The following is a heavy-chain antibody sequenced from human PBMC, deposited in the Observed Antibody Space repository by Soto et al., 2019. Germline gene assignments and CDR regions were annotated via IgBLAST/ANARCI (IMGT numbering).Heavy chain of an antibody. V-gene: IGHV4-34*01. CDR2: INHSGST. Sequence: PSETLSLTCAVYGGSFSGYYWSWIRQPPGKGLEWIGEINHSGSTNYNPSLKSRVTISVDTSKNQFSLKLSSVTAADTAVYYCARGRGYSSSPWRSYYYGMDVWGQGTTVTVSS. CDR3: ARGRGYSSSPWRSYYYGMDV. D-gene: IGHD6-6*01. CDR1: GGSFSGYY. J-gene: IGHJ6*02.